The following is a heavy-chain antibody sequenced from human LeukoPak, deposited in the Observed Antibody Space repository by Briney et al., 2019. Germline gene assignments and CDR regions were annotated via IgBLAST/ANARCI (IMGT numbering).Heavy chain of an antibody. V-gene: IGHV3-30*02. J-gene: IGHJ5*02. CDR3: AKGTEARGDIVVVPAAMGNWFDP. D-gene: IGHD2-2*01. CDR2: IRYEESKK. CDR1: GLTLSSYG. Sequence: GGSLTLSCAVSGLTLSSYGMHWVRPAPGRGLAWVAFIRYEESKKYYAGSGKGRFTLSRDHSQNTLYMQMNSLRAEDTAVYYCAKGTEARGDIVVVPAAMGNWFDPWGQGTLVTVSS.